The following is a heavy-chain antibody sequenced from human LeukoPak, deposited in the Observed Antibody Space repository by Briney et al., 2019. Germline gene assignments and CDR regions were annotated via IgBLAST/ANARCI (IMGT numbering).Heavy chain of an antibody. CDR1: GGSFSGYY. V-gene: IGHV4-34*01. J-gene: IGHJ4*02. Sequence: PSETLSLTCAVYGGSFSGYYWSWIRQPPGKGLEWIGEINHSGSTNYNPSLKSRVTISVDTSKNQFSLKLSSVTAADTAVYYCARARGYDWSNYWGQGTLVTVSS. D-gene: IGHD5-12*01. CDR3: ARARGYDWSNY. CDR2: INHSGST.